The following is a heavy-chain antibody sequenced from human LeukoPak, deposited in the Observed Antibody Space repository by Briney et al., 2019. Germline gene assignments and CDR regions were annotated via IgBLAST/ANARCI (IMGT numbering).Heavy chain of an antibody. CDR3: ARDRGDCSSTSCYSPRYYYYYYYTDV. J-gene: IGHJ6*03. V-gene: IGHV4-4*07. CDR1: GGSISSYY. CDR2: IYTSGST. Sequence: SETLSLTCTVSGGSISSYYWSWIRQPAGKGLEWIGRIYTSGSTNYNPSLKSRVTMSVDTSKNQFSLKLSSVTAADTAVYYCARDRGDCSSTSCYSPRYYYYYYYTDVWGKGTTVTVSS. D-gene: IGHD2-2*01.